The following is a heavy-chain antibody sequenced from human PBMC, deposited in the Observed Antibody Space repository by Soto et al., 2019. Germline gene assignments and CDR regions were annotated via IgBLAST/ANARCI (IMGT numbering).Heavy chain of an antibody. Sequence: PGGSLRLSCAASGFTFRSYAMSWVRQAPGKGLEWVSAISGSGGSTYYADSVKGRFTISRDNSKNTLYLQMNSLRAEDTAVYYCAKARFRDSSMFLLDYWGQGTLVTVSS. D-gene: IGHD6-19*01. CDR3: AKARFRDSSMFLLDY. CDR1: GFTFRSYA. J-gene: IGHJ4*02. V-gene: IGHV3-23*01. CDR2: ISGSGGST.